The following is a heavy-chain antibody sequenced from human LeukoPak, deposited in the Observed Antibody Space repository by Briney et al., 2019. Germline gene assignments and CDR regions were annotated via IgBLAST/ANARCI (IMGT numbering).Heavy chain of an antibody. CDR2: IRSKANNYAT. D-gene: IGHD6-6*01. V-gene: IGHV3-73*01. Sequence: ASVKVSCKASGYTFTSYYMHWVRQASGKGLEWIGRIRSKANNYATAYTDPLKGRFTVSRDDSKNTAYLQMNSLKTEDSAVYFCARDSSSEGPLDYWGQGTLVTVSS. CDR1: GYTFTSYY. CDR3: ARDSSSEGPLDY. J-gene: IGHJ4*02.